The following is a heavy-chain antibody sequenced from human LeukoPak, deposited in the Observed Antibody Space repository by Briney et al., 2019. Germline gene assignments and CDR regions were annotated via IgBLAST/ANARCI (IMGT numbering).Heavy chain of an antibody. CDR2: ISSSSSYI. V-gene: IGHV3-21*01. CDR3: ARDLYYYDSSGYYYLDY. CDR1: GFTFSSYS. J-gene: IGHJ4*02. D-gene: IGHD3-22*01. Sequence: PGGSLRLSCAASGFTFSSYSMNWVRQAPGKGLEWVSSISSSSSYIYYADPVKGRFTISRDNAKNSLYLQMNSLRAEDTAVYYCARDLYYYDSSGYYYLDYWGRGTLVTVSS.